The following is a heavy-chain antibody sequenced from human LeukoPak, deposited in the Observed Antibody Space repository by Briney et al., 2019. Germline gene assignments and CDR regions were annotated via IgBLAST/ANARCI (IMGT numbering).Heavy chain of an antibody. V-gene: IGHV3-21*01. D-gene: IGHD6-13*01. J-gene: IGHJ3*02. CDR1: GITGYS. CDR2: ISSSSNYI. CDR3: ARDQGLSSSSWPDAFDI. Sequence: GGSLRLSCAASGITGYSMHWVRQAPGKGLEWVCSISSSSNYIYCADSVKGRFTISRDNAKNSLFLQVSSLRAEDTAVYYCARDQGLSSSSWPDAFDIWGQGTMVTVSS.